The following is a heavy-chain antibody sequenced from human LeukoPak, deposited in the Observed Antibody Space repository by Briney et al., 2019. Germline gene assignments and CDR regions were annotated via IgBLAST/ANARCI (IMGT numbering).Heavy chain of an antibody. CDR2: IYYSGST. V-gene: IGHV4-39*07. J-gene: IGHJ4*02. CDR3: AREAYSSSLSDY. CDR1: GGSISSGSYY. Sequence: SETLSLTCTVSGGSISSGSYYWSWIRQPPGKGLEWIGSIYYSGSTYYNPSLKSRVTISVDTSKNQFSLKLSSVTAADTAVYYCAREAYSSSLSDYWGQGTLVTVSS. D-gene: IGHD6-6*01.